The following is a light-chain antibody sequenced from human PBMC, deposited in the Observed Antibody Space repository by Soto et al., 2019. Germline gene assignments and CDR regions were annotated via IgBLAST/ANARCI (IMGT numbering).Light chain of an antibody. J-gene: IGKJ1*01. V-gene: IGKV3-20*01. CDR3: QQYGSSPLT. Sequence: EIVLTQSPGTLSLSPGERATLSCRASQSLSSTYLAWYQQKPGQAPRLLIYGASNRATGIPDRFSGSGSGTDFSLTINRLEPEDFAVYYCQQYGSSPLTFGQGTKVEIK. CDR2: GAS. CDR1: QSLSSTY.